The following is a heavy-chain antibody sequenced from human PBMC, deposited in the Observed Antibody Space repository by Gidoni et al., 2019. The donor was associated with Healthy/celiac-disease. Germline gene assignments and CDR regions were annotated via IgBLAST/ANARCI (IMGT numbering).Heavy chain of an antibody. CDR3: ASQRITMFY. D-gene: IGHD3-10*02. CDR1: GGPISSSSYY. Sequence: QLQLQESGPGLVKPSETLSLPCTVSGGPISSSSYYWGWIRQPPGKGLEWIGSIYYSGSTYYNPSLKSRVTISVDTSKNQFSLKLSSVTAADTAVYYCASQRITMFYWGQGTLVTVSS. J-gene: IGHJ1*01. CDR2: IYYSGST. V-gene: IGHV4-39*01.